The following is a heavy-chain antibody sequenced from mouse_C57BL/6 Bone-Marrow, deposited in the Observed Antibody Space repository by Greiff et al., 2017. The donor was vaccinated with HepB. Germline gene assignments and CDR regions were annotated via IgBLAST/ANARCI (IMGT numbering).Heavy chain of an antibody. Sequence: QVQLQQPGAELVRPGTSVKLSCKASGYTFTSYWMHWVKQRPGQGLEWIGVIDPSDSYTNYNQKFKGKATLTVDTSSSTAYMQLSSLTSEDSAVYYCAREKDEDYWGQGTTLTVSS. CDR2: IDPSDSYT. CDR1: GYTFTSYW. V-gene: IGHV1-59*01. J-gene: IGHJ2*01. CDR3: AREKDEDY.